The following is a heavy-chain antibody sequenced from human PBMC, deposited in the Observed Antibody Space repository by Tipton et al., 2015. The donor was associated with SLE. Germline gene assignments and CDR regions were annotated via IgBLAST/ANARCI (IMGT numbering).Heavy chain of an antibody. CDR2: IDRDGSP. CDR3: ARGVSGYYFYSYMDV. D-gene: IGHD3-16*01. V-gene: IGHV4-34*01. Sequence: GLVKPSETLSLVCVVNRGSLTGYSWNWIRQFPGKGPEWIGEIDRDGSPNYKSSLQNRVTMSVDRSGNQFSLRLTSVTAADTAVYYCARGVSGYYFYSYMDVWGKGTTVTISS. J-gene: IGHJ6*03. CDR1: RGSLTGYS.